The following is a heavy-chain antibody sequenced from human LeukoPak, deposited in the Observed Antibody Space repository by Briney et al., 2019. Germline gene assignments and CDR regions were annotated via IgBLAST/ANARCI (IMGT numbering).Heavy chain of an antibody. D-gene: IGHD3-10*01. CDR3: AKDQFRSGSGSYYNFGSDY. J-gene: IGHJ4*02. Sequence: PGGSLRLSCTASRFTFSTYAMSGVSQAPGKGVEGVSGISGSCYTTYYADSVKGRFTISRDNSKKTLYLQMNSLRAEDTAVYYCAKDQFRSGSGSYYNFGSDYWGQGTLVTVSS. CDR2: ISGSCYTT. CDR1: RFTFSTYA. V-gene: IGHV3-23*01.